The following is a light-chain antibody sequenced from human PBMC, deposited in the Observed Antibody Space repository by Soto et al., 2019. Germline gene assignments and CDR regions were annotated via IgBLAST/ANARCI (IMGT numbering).Light chain of an antibody. V-gene: IGLV2-14*01. CDR3: SSYTTSSTLEGV. J-gene: IGLJ1*01. Sequence: QSSLTQPACVSGSPGQSSTISFTGTSSDVGGYNRVSWYQQHPGKAPKLMIYDVTIRPSGVSNRFSGSKSGNTASLTISGLQAEDEAEYYCSSYTTSSTLEGVFGTGTKVTVL. CDR2: DVT. CDR1: SSDVGGYNR.